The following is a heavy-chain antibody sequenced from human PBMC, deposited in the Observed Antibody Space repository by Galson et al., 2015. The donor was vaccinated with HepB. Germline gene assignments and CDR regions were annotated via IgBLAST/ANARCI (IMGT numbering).Heavy chain of an antibody. CDR2: ISSDGSRT. CDR1: GLSFKRYW. J-gene: IGHJ6*02. D-gene: IGHD3-3*01. CDR3: ARDPYWSADSICSYYYGMDV. Sequence: SLRLSCAAAGLSFKRYWMHWVRQAPGKGLAWISRISSDGSRTSYADGVRGRFTISRDNAKNTLHLQMSGLTAEDTAVYYCARDPYWSADSICSYYYGMDVWGQGTTVTVSS. V-gene: IGHV3-74*03.